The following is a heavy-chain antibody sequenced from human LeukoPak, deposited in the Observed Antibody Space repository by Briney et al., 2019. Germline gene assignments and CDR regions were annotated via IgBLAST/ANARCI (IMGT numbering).Heavy chain of an antibody. J-gene: IGHJ4*02. CDR3: ARDPGDYGGNRFDY. V-gene: IGHV1-2*02. CDR2: INPNSGGT. D-gene: IGHD4-23*01. CDR1: GYTFTGYY. Sequence: ASVKVSCKASGYTFTGYYMHWVRQAPGQGLEWMGWINPNSGGTNYAQKFQGRVAMTRDTSISTAYMELSRLRSDDTAVYYCARDPGDYGGNRFDYWGQGTLVTISS.